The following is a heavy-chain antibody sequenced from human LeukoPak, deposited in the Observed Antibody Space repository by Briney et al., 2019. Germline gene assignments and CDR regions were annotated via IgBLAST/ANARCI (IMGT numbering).Heavy chain of an antibody. CDR2: ISGSGT. D-gene: IGHD3-3*01. CDR1: GFTFSSSV. CDR3: AKGPVLRFLEWLGDY. J-gene: IGHJ4*02. Sequence: GGSLRLSCAASGFTFSSSVMSWVRQAPGKGLEWVSAISGSGTYYADSVKGRLTISRDNSKNTLYLQMNSLRAEDTAVYYCAKGPVLRFLEWLGDYWGQGTLVTVSS. V-gene: IGHV3-23*01.